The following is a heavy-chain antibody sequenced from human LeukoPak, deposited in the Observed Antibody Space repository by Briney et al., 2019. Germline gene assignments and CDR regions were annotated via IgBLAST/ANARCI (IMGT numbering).Heavy chain of an antibody. V-gene: IGHV3-74*01. D-gene: IGHD6-19*01. CDR2: INSDGSST. J-gene: IGHJ4*02. CDR3: ASLHSSGWYEVDY. CDR1: GFTFSSYW. Sequence: GGSLRLSCAASGFTFSSYWMHWVRQAPGKVLVWVSRINSDGSSTSYADSVKGRFTISRDNAKNTLYLQMNSLRAEDTAVYYCASLHSSGWYEVDYWGQGTLVTVSS.